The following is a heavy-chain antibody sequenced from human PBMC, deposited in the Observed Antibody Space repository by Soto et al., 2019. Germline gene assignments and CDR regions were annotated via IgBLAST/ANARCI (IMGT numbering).Heavy chain of an antibody. CDR3: ARTYYYDSSGYWPFDY. D-gene: IGHD3-22*01. CDR2: IYPGDSDT. J-gene: IGHJ4*02. CDR1: GYSFTSYW. Sequence: GESLKISCKGSGYSFTSYWIGWVCQMPGKGLEWMGIIYPGDSDTRYSPSFQGQVTISADKSISTAYLQWSSLKASDTAMYYCARTYYYDSSGYWPFDYWGQGTLVTVSS. V-gene: IGHV5-51*01.